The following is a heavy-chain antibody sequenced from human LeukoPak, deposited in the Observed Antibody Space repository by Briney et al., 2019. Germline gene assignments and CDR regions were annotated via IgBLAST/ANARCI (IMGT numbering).Heavy chain of an antibody. CDR1: GYSFTSYW. Sequence: GESLKISCKGSGYSFTSYWIGWVGQMPGKGLEWMGIIYPGDSDTRYSPSFQGQVTISADKSISTAYLQWSSLKASDTAVYYCARRDRHYYYYMDVWGKGTTVTVSS. CDR3: ARRDRHYYYYMDV. V-gene: IGHV5-51*01. CDR2: IYPGDSDT. J-gene: IGHJ6*03.